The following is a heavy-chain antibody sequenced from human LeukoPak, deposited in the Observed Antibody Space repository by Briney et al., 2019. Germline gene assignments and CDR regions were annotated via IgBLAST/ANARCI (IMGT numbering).Heavy chain of an antibody. V-gene: IGHV3-43*02. CDR1: GFTFYDYA. CDR2: MTGDGGTR. CDR3: TRADTVVVVPDF. Sequence: GGSLRLPCAASGFTFYDYAMHWVRQVPGKGLEWVSLMTGDGGTRHYADSVKGRFTISKDNSKETLYLQMNSLRAEDTALYYCTRADTVVVVPDFWGQGTLVTVSS. J-gene: IGHJ4*02. D-gene: IGHD2-15*01.